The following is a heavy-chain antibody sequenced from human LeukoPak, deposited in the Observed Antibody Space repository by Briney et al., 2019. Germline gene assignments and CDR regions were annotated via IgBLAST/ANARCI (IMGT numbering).Heavy chain of an antibody. V-gene: IGHV1-8*01. CDR2: MNPNSGNT. J-gene: IGHJ5*02. D-gene: IGHD6-13*01. CDR1: GYTFTSYD. Sequence: ASVKVSCKASGYTFTSYDINWVRQATGQGLEWMGWMNPNSGNTGYAQKFQGRVTMTRNTSISTAYMELSSLRAEDTAVYYCARLYSSSWLFWFDPWGQGTLVTVSS. CDR3: ARLYSSSWLFWFDP.